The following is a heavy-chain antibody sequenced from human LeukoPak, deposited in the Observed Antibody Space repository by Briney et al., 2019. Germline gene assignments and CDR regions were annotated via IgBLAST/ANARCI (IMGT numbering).Heavy chain of an antibody. CDR2: IRYDGSNK. V-gene: IGHV3-30*02. D-gene: IGHD6-6*01. CDR1: GFTFSSYG. Sequence: GGSLRLSCAASGFTFSSYGMHWVRQAPGKGLEWVAFIRYDGSNKYYADSVKGRFTISRDNSKNTLYLQMNSLRAEDTAVYYCARAQGVIAASGGDPWGQGTLVTVSS. J-gene: IGHJ5*02. CDR3: ARAQGVIAASGGDP.